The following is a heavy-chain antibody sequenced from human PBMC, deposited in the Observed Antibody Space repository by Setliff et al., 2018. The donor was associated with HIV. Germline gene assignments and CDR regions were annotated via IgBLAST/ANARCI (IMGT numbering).Heavy chain of an antibody. CDR3: ARKLRPGHGVDV. D-gene: IGHD3-10*01. J-gene: IGHJ6*02. CDR2: IDLDGSEK. CDR1: RFDFNNYW. Sequence: PGGSLRLSCAASRFDFNNYWMCWVRQAPGQGLEWVANIDLDGSEKNYVESVKGRFTISRDNAENSLYLQMNSLRADDTATYYCARKLRPGHGVDVWGQGTTVTVSS. V-gene: IGHV3-7*01.